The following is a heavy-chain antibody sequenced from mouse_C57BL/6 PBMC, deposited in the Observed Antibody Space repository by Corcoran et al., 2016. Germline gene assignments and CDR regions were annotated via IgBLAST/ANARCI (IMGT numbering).Heavy chain of an antibody. D-gene: IGHD2-3*01. Sequence: EVQLQQSGPELVKPGASVKISCKASGYTFTDYYMNWVKQSHGKSLEWIGDINPNNGGTSYNQKFKGKATLTVDKSSSTAYMELRSLTSEDSAVYYCARGGDGWHFDVWGTGTTVTVSS. J-gene: IGHJ1*03. CDR1: GYTFTDYY. CDR2: INPNNGGT. V-gene: IGHV1-26*01. CDR3: ARGGDGWHFDV.